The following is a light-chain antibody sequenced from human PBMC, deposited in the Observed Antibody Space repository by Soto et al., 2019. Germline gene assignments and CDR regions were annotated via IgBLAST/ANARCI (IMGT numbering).Light chain of an antibody. V-gene: IGKV1-39*01. CDR1: RSISSY. CDR2: AAS. Sequence: DIQMNQSPSSLSASVGDRVTITCRASRSISSYLNWYQQKPGKAPKLLIYAASTLESGVPSRFSATVSGTEFSLTITSLQPEDFATYYCQQLFDPPITFGQGTRLEIK. CDR3: QQLFDPPIT. J-gene: IGKJ5*01.